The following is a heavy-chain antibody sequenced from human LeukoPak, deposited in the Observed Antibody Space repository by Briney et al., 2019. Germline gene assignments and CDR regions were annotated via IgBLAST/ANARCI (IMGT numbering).Heavy chain of an antibody. V-gene: IGHV3-48*01. CDR2: ISTGSSTT. Sequence: GGSLRLSCAASGFTFSNYNMKWVRQAPGKGLEWLSYISTGSSTTYYADSVKGRFTISRDNAKNSLYLQMNSLRGEDTAVYYCARGNLGGDYWGQGTLVTVSS. D-gene: IGHD7-27*01. CDR3: ARGNLGGDY. CDR1: GFTFSNYN. J-gene: IGHJ4*02.